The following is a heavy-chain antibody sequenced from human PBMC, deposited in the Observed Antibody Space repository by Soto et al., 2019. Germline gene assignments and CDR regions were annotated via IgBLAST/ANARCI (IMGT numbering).Heavy chain of an antibody. CDR3: ARDGVEAGLYLDN. CDR2: INQDGSEK. CDR1: GFTFSSYS. J-gene: IGHJ4*02. D-gene: IGHD6-19*01. Sequence: EVQLLESGGGLVQPGGSLRLSCAASGFTFSSYSMSWVRQAPGKGLEWVANINQDGSEKYYVDSVKGRFTISRDNAKNSLSLQVNSLRAEDTAVYYCARDGVEAGLYLDNWGQGTLLTVSS. V-gene: IGHV3-7*01.